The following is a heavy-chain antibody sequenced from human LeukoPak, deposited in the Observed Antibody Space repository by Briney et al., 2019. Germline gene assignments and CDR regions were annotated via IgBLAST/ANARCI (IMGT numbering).Heavy chain of an antibody. V-gene: IGHV4-59*12. CDR3: ARGSGGGFGGAFDI. Sequence: SETLSLTCTVSGGSISSYYWSWIRQPPGKGLEWIGYIYYSGSTYYKPSLKSRVTISLDTSKNQFSLKLSSVTAADTAVFYCARGSGGGFGGAFDIWGQGTMVTVSS. D-gene: IGHD2-15*01. J-gene: IGHJ3*02. CDR1: GGSISSYY. CDR2: IYYSGST.